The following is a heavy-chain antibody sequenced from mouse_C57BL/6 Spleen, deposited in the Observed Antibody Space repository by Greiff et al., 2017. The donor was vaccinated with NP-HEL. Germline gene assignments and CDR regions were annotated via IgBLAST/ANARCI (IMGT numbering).Heavy chain of an antibody. CDR3: TTYTTVPATPSFAY. J-gene: IGHJ3*01. CDR2: IDPEDGDT. Sequence: VQLQQSGAELVRPGASVKLSCTASGFNIKDYYMHWVKQRPEQGLEWIGRIDPEDGDTEYASKFQGKATMTADTSSNTAYLQLSSLTSEDTAVYYCTTYTTVPATPSFAYWGQGTLVTVSA. V-gene: IGHV14-1*01. D-gene: IGHD1-1*01. CDR1: GFNIKDYY.